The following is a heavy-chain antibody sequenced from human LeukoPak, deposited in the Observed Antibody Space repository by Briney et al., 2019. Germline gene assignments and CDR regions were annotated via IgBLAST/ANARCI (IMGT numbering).Heavy chain of an antibody. V-gene: IGHV4-59*01. J-gene: IGHJ4*02. CDR2: IFYSGST. Sequence: SETLSLTCTVSGGSSSRYSWSWIRQPPGKGLERIAYIFYSGSTNYNPSLKSRVTISVDTSKDQLSLRLSSVTAADTAVYYCARAKDDYNPYYFDYWGQGTLVTVSS. CDR3: ARAKDDYNPYYFDY. CDR1: GGSSSRYS. D-gene: IGHD4-11*01.